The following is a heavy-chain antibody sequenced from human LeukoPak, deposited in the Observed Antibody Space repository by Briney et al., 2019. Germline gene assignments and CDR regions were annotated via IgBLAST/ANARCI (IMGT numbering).Heavy chain of an antibody. V-gene: IGHV2-70*11. Sequence: SGPTLVNPTQTLTLTCTFSGFSLSTNKTCVSWVRQPPGKALEWLARIDWDDDKYYSTSLKTRLTISKDTSKNQVVLTMTNMDPVDTATYYCARMVAGPNWIDPWGQGTLVTVSS. CDR3: ARMVAGPNWIDP. CDR2: IDWDDDK. J-gene: IGHJ5*02. CDR1: GFSLSTNKTC. D-gene: IGHD6-19*01.